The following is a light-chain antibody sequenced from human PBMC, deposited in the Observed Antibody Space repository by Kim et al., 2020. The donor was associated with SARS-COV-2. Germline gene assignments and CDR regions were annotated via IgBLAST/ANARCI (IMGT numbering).Light chain of an antibody. CDR2: GKN. Sequence: LGQTVRITCQGDSLRSYYASWYQQRPGQAPVLVIYGKNNRPSGIPDRFSGSSSGNTASLTITGAQAEDEADYYCNSRDSSGNHLGVFGTGTKVTVL. J-gene: IGLJ1*01. CDR3: NSRDSSGNHLGV. V-gene: IGLV3-19*01. CDR1: SLRSYY.